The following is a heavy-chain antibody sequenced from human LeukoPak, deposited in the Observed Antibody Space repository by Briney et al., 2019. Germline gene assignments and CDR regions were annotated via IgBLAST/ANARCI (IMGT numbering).Heavy chain of an antibody. V-gene: IGHV3-7*03. D-gene: IGHD1-26*01. CDR3: ARLNGGSYLIAPRYFDY. CDR2: IKQDGSEK. J-gene: IGHJ4*02. Sequence: GGSLRLSCAASGFTFSSYWMSWVRQAPGKGLEWVANIKQDGSEKYYVDSVKGRFTISRDNAKNSLYLQMNSLRAEDTAVYYCARLNGGSYLIAPRYFDYWGQGTLVTVSS. CDR1: GFTFSSYW.